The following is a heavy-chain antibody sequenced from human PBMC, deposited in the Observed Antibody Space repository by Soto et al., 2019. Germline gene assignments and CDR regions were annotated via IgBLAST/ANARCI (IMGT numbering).Heavy chain of an antibody. CDR3: AGRPQRNWYFDL. Sequence: GGSLRLSCAASGFTFSDYYMSWIRQAPGKGLEWVSYISSSSSYTNYADSVKGRFTISRDNAKNSLYLQMNSLRAEDTAVYYCAGRPQRNWYFDLWGRGTLVTVSS. J-gene: IGHJ2*01. CDR2: ISSSSSYT. CDR1: GFTFSDYY. V-gene: IGHV3-11*06.